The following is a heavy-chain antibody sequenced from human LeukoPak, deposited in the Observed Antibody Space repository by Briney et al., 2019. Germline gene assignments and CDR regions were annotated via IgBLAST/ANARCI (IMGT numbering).Heavy chain of an antibody. J-gene: IGHJ4*02. D-gene: IGHD2-2*01. Sequence: LRLSCAASGFTFSSYAMSWVRQAPGKGLEWIGYIYYSGSTYYNPSLKSRVTISVDTSKNQFSLKLSSVTAADTAVYYCARVGSGQVGGVYFDYWGQGTLVTVSS. CDR2: IYYSGST. CDR1: GFTFSSYA. V-gene: IGHV4-30-4*08. CDR3: ARVGSGQVGGVYFDY.